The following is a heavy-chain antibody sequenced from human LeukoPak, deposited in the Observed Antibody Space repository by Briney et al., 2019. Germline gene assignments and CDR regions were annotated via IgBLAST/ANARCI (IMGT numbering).Heavy chain of an antibody. CDR2: IKQDGSEK. V-gene: IGHV3-7*01. CDR3: ANKGLERDRPSHLDYSFDY. CDR1: GFIFTDYW. J-gene: IGHJ4*02. D-gene: IGHD1-1*01. Sequence: PGGSLRLSCAASGFIFTDYWMNWVRQAPGKGLEWVANIKQDGSEKYYVDSVKGRFTISRDNAKNSLYLQMNSLRAEDTAVYYCANKGLERDRPSHLDYSFDYWGQGTLVTVSS.